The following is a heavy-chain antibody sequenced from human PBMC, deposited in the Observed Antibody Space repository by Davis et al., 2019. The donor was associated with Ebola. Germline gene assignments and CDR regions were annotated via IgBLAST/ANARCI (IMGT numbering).Heavy chain of an antibody. CDR2: ISGSGGST. V-gene: IGHV3-23*01. CDR1: GFTFSSYA. Sequence: GESLKISCAASGFTFSSYAMSWVRQAPGKGLEWVSAISGSGGSTYYADSVKGRFTISRDNSKNTLYLQMNSLRAEDTAVYYCAKDRLYDFCSYWGQGTLVTVSS. D-gene: IGHD3-3*01. J-gene: IGHJ4*02. CDR3: AKDRLYDFCSY.